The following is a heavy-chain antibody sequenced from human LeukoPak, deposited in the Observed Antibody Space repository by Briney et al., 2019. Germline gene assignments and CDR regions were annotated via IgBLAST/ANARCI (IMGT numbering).Heavy chain of an antibody. CDR3: ARGPYSYDSSGAFDI. Sequence: SETLSLTCTVSGGSISSGSYYWSWIRQPPGKGLEWIGRIYTSGSTNYNPSLKSRVTISVDASKNQFSLKLSSVTAADTAVYFCARGPYSYDSSGAFDIWGQGTMVTVSS. CDR1: GGSISSGSYY. CDR2: IYTSGST. V-gene: IGHV4-61*02. J-gene: IGHJ3*02. D-gene: IGHD3-22*01.